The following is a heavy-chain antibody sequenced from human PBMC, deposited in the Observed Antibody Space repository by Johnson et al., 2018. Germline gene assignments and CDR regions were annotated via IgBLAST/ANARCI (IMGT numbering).Heavy chain of an antibody. CDR2: IYYSGST. D-gene: IGHD3-22*01. Sequence: QVQLQESGPGLVKPSETLSLTCTVSGGSISSYYWSWIRQPPGKGLEWIGYIYYSGSTNYNPSLKSRVTISVDTSKNQFSLKLSSVTAADTAWYYCARASSYYYDSSGYSASTTEYFQHWGQGTLVTVSS. CDR1: GGSISSYY. J-gene: IGHJ1*01. V-gene: IGHV4-59*01. CDR3: ARASSYYYDSSGYSASTTEYFQH.